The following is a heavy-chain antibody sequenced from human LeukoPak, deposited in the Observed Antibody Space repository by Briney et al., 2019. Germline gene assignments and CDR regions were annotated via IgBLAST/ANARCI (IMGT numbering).Heavy chain of an antibody. Sequence: GGSLTLSCAASGFTFSSYSMNWVRQAPGKGLEWVSSISSSSSYIYYADSVKGRFTISRDNAKNSLYLQMNSLRAEDTAVYYCARGGIAAAPYWGQGTLVTVSS. V-gene: IGHV3-21*01. CDR3: ARGGIAAAPY. J-gene: IGHJ4*02. CDR2: ISSSSSYI. D-gene: IGHD6-13*01. CDR1: GFTFSSYS.